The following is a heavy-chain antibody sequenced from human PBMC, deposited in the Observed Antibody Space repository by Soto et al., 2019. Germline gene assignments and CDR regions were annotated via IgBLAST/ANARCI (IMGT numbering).Heavy chain of an antibody. CDR2: ISYDGSNI. V-gene: IGHV3-30-3*01. D-gene: IGHD1-26*01. J-gene: IGHJ4*02. CDR1: GFTFSSYA. Sequence: QVQLVESGGGVVQPGRSLRLSCAASGFTFSSYAMHWVRQAPGKGLEWVSVISYDGSNIYYADSVKGRFTISRDNSKNTLYLQMNSLRAEDTAVYYCASDIVGAHYFDYWGQGTLVTVSS. CDR3: ASDIVGAHYFDY.